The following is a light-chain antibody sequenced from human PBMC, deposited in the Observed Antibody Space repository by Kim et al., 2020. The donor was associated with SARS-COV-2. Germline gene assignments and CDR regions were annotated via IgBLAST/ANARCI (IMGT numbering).Light chain of an antibody. V-gene: IGKV3-15*01. CDR2: GAS. CDR3: QQYNNWPPWT. Sequence: EIVMTQSQATLSVSPGERATLACRASQSVSSNLAWYQQKPGQAPRLLIYGASTRATGIPARFSGSGSGTEFTLTISSLQSEDFAVYYCQQYNNWPPWTFGQRTKV. CDR1: QSVSSN. J-gene: IGKJ1*01.